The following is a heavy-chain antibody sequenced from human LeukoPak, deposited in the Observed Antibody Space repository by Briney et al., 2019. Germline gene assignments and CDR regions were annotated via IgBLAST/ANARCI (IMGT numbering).Heavy chain of an antibody. J-gene: IGHJ3*01. CDR2: ISSSTSAT. CDR1: GFTFSGYN. CDR3: ARVGASLPDAFDV. V-gene: IGHV3-48*01. Sequence: PGGSLRLSCAASGFTFSGYNMNWVRQAPGKGLEWVAFISSSTSATYYADSVKGRLTISRDNAKNSLYLQMNSLRAEDTAVYYCARVGASLPDAFDVWGQGTMVTVSS. D-gene: IGHD4/OR15-4a*01.